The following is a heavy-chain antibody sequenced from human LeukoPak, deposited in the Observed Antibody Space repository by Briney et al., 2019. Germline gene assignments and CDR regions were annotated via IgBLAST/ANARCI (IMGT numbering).Heavy chain of an antibody. V-gene: IGHV3-33*01. CDR3: ARDPSLYQLLGGRFDY. Sequence: GGSLRLSCAASGFTFSSYGMHWVRQAPGKGLEWVAVIWYDGSNKYYADFVNGRFTSSRDNSKNTLYLQMNSLRAEDTAVYYCARDPSLYQLLGGRFDYWGQGTLVTVSS. J-gene: IGHJ4*02. CDR1: GFTFSSYG. CDR2: IWYDGSNK. D-gene: IGHD2-2*01.